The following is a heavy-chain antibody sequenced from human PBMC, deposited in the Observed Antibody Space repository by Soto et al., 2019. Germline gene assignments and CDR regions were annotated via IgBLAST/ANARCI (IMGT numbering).Heavy chain of an antibody. J-gene: IGHJ3*02. CDR3: ARNYYDSSGYYGGAFDI. CDR1: GFTFSDYY. CDR2: ISSSSSYT. Sequence: PGGSLRLSCAASGFTFSDYYMSWIRQAPGKGLEWVSYISSSSSYTNYADSVKGRFTISRDNAKNSLYLQMNSLRAEDTAVYYCARNYYDSSGYYGGAFDIWGQGTMVTVSS. V-gene: IGHV3-11*06. D-gene: IGHD3-22*01.